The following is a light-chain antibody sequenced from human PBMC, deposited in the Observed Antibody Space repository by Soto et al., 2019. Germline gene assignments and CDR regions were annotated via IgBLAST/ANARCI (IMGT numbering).Light chain of an antibody. V-gene: IGKV3-11*01. CDR2: DAS. Sequence: EIVLTQSPATLSVSPGERVTLSCRASQSVDINLAWYQQRPGQAPRLLIYDASNRATGIPARFSGSGSGTDFTLTISRLAPEDFAVYFCQQRRDWLSFGGGTKVDIK. CDR1: QSVDIN. CDR3: QQRRDWLS. J-gene: IGKJ4*01.